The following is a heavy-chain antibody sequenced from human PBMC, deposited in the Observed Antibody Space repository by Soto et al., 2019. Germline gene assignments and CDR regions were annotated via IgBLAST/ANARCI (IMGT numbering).Heavy chain of an antibody. D-gene: IGHD2-21*01. CDR3: ARGPNSDC. Sequence: GGSLLSCAASGFSVGGNYMSWVRQAPGKGLELVSLIYSGGNPFYADSMKGRFTLSRDNSNNMLYLQMDSLRAEDTAVYYCARGPNSDCWGQGTLVPVSS. CDR1: GFSVGGNY. V-gene: IGHV3-53*01. CDR2: IYSGGNP. J-gene: IGHJ4*02.